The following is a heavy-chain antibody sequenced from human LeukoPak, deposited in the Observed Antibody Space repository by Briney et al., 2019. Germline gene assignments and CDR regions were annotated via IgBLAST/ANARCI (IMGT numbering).Heavy chain of an antibody. Sequence: SGTLSLTCPVPGGPISIINGWGGVGQPPGKGLEWIGEIYHSGSTNYNPSLKSRVTISVDKSKNQFSLKLSSVTAADTAVYYCASTYSRRDYWGQGTLVTVSS. CDR2: IYHSGST. J-gene: IGHJ4*02. CDR3: ASTYSRRDY. CDR1: GGPISIING. D-gene: IGHD6-13*01. V-gene: IGHV4-4*02.